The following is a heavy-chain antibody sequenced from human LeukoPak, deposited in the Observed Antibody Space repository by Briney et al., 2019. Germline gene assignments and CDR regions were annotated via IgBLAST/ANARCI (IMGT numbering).Heavy chain of an antibody. V-gene: IGHV4-4*02. J-gene: IGHJ3*02. CDR1: GGSISSSNW. D-gene: IGHD6-19*01. CDR3: ARALAVAGLGAFDI. Sequence: SGTLSLTCAVSGGSISSSNWWSWVRQPPGKGLEWIGSIYYSGSTYYNPSLKSRVTISVDTSKNQFSLKLSSVTAADTAVYYCARALAVAGLGAFDIWGQGTMVTVSS. CDR2: IYYSGST.